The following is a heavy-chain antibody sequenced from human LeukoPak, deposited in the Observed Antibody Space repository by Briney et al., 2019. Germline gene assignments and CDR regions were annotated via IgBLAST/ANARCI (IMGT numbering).Heavy chain of an antibody. CDR1: GGTFNSYA. CDR2: IIPIFGTT. V-gene: IGHV1-69*13. Sequence: GASVKVSCKASGGTFNSYAISWVRQAPGQGLEWMGGIIPIFGTTNYARKFRGRVTITADESTSTAYMELSSLRSEDTAVYYCARASTLDFWSGYYTGTYYYYYYMDVWGKGTTVTVSS. J-gene: IGHJ6*03. CDR3: ARASTLDFWSGYYTGTYYYYYYMDV. D-gene: IGHD3-3*01.